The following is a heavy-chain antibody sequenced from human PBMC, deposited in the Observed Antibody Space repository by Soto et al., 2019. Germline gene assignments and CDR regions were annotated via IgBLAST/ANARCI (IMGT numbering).Heavy chain of an antibody. J-gene: IGHJ3*02. CDR2: IKHDGSDI. CDR1: GFTFRGYW. V-gene: IGHV3-7*03. Sequence: LSLSCGASGFTFRGYWMSWVRLSPGKGLEWVANIKHDGSDIRYVDSVKGRFTMSRDNAENSLYLQMSSLGAEDTAMYYCARDPYGNGYGAFDIWGQGTMVT. CDR3: ARDPYGNGYGAFDI. D-gene: IGHD3-22*01.